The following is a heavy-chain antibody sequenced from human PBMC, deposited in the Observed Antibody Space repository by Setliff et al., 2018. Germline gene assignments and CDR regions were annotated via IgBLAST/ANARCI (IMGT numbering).Heavy chain of an antibody. CDR3: ARHRGYSYSSPYFFDY. V-gene: IGHV5-51*01. CDR2: IYPGDSDT. D-gene: IGHD5-18*01. CDR1: GYSFTSYW. Sequence: GESLKISCKGSGYSFTSYWIGWVRQMPGKGLEWMGIIYPGDSDTRYSPSFQGQVTISADKSISTAYLQWSSLKASDTAMYYCARHRGYSYSSPYFFDYWGQGTLVTVSS. J-gene: IGHJ4*02.